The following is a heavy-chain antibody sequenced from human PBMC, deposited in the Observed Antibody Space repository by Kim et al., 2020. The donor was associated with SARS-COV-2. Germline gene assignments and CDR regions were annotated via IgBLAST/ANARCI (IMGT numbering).Heavy chain of an antibody. CDR1: GASITSYY. CDR2: MYYSGST. V-gene: IGHV4-59*13. Sequence: ETLSLTCTVSGASITSYYWSWIRQTPGKGLEWIGYMYYSGSTDYNPSLKSRVTISLDTSENQFSLKLSSVAAADAAVYYCARGGGEITGTSGYFVLWG. D-gene: IGHD1-20*01. J-gene: IGHJ2*01. CDR3: ARGGGEITGTSGYFVL.